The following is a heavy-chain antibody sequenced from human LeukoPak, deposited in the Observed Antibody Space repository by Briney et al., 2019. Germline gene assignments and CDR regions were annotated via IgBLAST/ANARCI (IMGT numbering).Heavy chain of an antibody. V-gene: IGHV3-72*01. Sequence: GGSLRLSCVAAGFSFSDHYMDWVRPGPGKGLEWVGRIRNKANSYTIEYAVTVQGRFTISRDDSKNSLYLQMNSLKTEDTAVYYCSRAGTAPGPQNHYGMDVWGQGTTVTVSS. CDR1: GFSFSDHY. CDR2: IRNKANSYTI. CDR3: SRAGTAPGPQNHYGMDV. D-gene: IGHD2-21*02. J-gene: IGHJ6*02.